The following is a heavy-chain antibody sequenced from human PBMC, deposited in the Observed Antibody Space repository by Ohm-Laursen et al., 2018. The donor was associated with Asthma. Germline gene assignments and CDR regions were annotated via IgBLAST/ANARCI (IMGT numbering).Heavy chain of an antibody. V-gene: IGHV3-21*01. Sequence: SLRLSCTASGFTFNKHHMTWVRQAPGKGLEWVSSIKSSGSNIYYADSVRGRFTISRDNAKNTLYLQMNSLRAEDTAVYYCTRGGHYGSYFDYWGQGTLVTVSS. CDR3: TRGGHYGSYFDY. D-gene: IGHD4-17*01. CDR2: IKSSGSNI. CDR1: GFTFNKHH. J-gene: IGHJ4*02.